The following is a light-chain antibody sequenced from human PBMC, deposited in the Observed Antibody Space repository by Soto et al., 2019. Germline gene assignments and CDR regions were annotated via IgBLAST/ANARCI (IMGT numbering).Light chain of an antibody. CDR2: EDN. J-gene: IGLJ3*02. V-gene: IGLV6-57*01. CDR3: QSFDSSNQV. CDR1: SGSIASNY. Sequence: LTHPHSVSESPGKTVTISCTRSSGSIASNYVQWYQQRPGSSPTTVIFEDNQRPSGVPDRFSGSIDSSSNSASLTISGLKTEDEADYYCQSFDSSNQVFGGGTKLTVL.